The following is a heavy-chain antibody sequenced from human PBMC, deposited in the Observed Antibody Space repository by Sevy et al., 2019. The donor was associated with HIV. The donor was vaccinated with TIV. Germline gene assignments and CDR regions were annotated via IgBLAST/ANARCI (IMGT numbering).Heavy chain of an antibody. D-gene: IGHD1-26*01. CDR3: ARDLYSGTYYGNY. CDR2: LSFGCGKI. V-gene: IGHV3-21*01. Sequence: GGSLRLSCAASGFAFYDYSMSWIRQAPGKGLEWVATLSFGCGKINYADSVKGRFTISRDNSKNSFYLQMDNLGVEDTAVYYWARDLYSGTYYGNYWGQGTLVTVSS. J-gene: IGHJ4*02. CDR1: GFAFYDYS.